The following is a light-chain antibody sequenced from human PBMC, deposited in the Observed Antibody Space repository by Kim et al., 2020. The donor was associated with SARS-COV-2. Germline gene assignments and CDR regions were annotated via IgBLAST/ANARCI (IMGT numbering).Light chain of an antibody. Sequence: PGERATLSGRASQSVGSNSVAWYQQRPGQAPRLLIHGTSTRATGIPDRFSGSGSGTHFTLTIRRLDPEDSAVYYCQHYVDSLFAFGPGTKVDIK. CDR3: QHYVDSLFA. J-gene: IGKJ3*01. CDR2: GTS. CDR1: QSVGSNS. V-gene: IGKV3-20*01.